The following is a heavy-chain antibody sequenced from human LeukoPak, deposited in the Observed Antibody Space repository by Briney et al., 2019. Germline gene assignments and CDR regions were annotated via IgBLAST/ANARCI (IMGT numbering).Heavy chain of an antibody. CDR2: IKQDGGEK. CDR3: ARDGRTTVTKGTPTAHYY. Sequence: GGSLRLPCAASGFTFSSYWMSWVRQAPGKGLEWVANIKQDGGEKYYVDSVKGRFTISRDNAKNSLYLQMNSLRAEDTAVYYCARDGRTTVTKGTPTAHYYWGQGTLVTVSS. J-gene: IGHJ4*02. V-gene: IGHV3-7*01. CDR1: GFTFSSYW. D-gene: IGHD4-17*01.